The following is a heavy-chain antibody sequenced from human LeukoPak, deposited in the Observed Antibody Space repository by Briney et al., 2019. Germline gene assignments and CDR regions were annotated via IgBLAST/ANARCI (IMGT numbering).Heavy chain of an antibody. CDR1: GFTFTSSA. V-gene: IGHV1-58*01. CDR3: ASLPPRQWLGDY. J-gene: IGHJ4*02. CDR2: IVVGSGNT. D-gene: IGHD6-19*01. Sequence: ASVKVSCKASGFTFTSSAVQWVRQARGQRLEWIGWIVVGSGNTNYTQRFQERVTITRDMSTSTAYMELSRLRSDDTAVYYCASLPPRQWLGDYWGQGTLVTVSS.